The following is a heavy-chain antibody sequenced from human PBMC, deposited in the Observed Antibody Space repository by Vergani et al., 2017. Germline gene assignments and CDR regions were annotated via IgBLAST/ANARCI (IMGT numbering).Heavy chain of an antibody. D-gene: IGHD2-2*01. CDR1: GFTFSSYE. CDR2: ISSSGSTI. V-gene: IGHV3-48*03. Sequence: EVQLVESGGGLVQPGGSLRLSCAASGFTFSSYEMNWVRQAPGKGLEWVSYISSSGSTIYYADSVKGRFTISRDNAKNSLYLQMNRLRAEDTAVYYCARGQAVGSRVFYWGQGTLVTVSS. CDR3: ARGQAVGSRVFY. J-gene: IGHJ4*02.